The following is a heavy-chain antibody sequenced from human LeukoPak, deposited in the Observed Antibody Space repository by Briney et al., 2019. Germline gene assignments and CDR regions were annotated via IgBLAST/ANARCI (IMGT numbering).Heavy chain of an antibody. CDR1: GYTFTSYY. V-gene: IGHV1-46*01. Sequence: ASVKVSCKASGYTFTSYYMHWVRQAPGQGLEWMGIINPSGGSTSYAQKFQGRVTMTRDMSASTVYMGLSSLRSEDTAVYYCATDREYCSGGSCYSGPFDYWDQGTLVTVSS. J-gene: IGHJ4*02. CDR3: ATDREYCSGGSCYSGPFDY. CDR2: INPSGGST. D-gene: IGHD2-15*01.